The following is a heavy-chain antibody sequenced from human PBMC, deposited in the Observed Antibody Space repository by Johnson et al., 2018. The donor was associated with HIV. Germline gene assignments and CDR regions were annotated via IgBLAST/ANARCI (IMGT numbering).Heavy chain of an antibody. J-gene: IGHJ3*02. Sequence: QVQLVESGGGVVQPGRSLRLSCAASGFTFSSYAMHWVRQAPGKGLEWVAVISYDGSNKYYADSVKGRLTISRDNSKHTLYLQMNSLRAEDTAEYYCERDGGIHTGDAFDIWGQGTMVTVSS. D-gene: IGHD1-26*01. V-gene: IGHV3-30*04. CDR1: GFTFSSYA. CDR2: ISYDGSNK. CDR3: ERDGGIHTGDAFDI.